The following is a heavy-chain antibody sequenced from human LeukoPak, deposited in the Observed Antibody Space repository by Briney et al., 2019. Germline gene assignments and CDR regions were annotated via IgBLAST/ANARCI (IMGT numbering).Heavy chain of an antibody. CDR3: ARESRINDYYDSSGYRDAFDI. Sequence: GGSLRLSCAASGFTFSDYYMSWIRQAPGKGLEWVSYISSSGSTIYYADSVKGRFTISRDNAKNSLYLQMDSLRAEDTAVYYCARESRINDYYDSSGYRDAFDIWGQGTMVTVSS. CDR1: GFTFSDYY. V-gene: IGHV3-11*01. CDR2: ISSSGSTI. D-gene: IGHD3-22*01. J-gene: IGHJ3*02.